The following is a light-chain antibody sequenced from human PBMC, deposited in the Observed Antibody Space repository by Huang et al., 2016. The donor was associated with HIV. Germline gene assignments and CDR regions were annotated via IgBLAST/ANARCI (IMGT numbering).Light chain of an antibody. J-gene: IGKJ2*01. V-gene: IGKV1-27*01. CDR3: QQYSIPPYA. CDR2: GAS. CDR1: QGINYD. Sequence: DIQMTQPPSFMSASVGDRVTITCRASQGINYDLAWYQQKPVKAPKLLISGASTLESVVPSRFSGGGSGTDFRLTLSSLQPEDVATYYCQQYSIPPYAFGQGTKL.